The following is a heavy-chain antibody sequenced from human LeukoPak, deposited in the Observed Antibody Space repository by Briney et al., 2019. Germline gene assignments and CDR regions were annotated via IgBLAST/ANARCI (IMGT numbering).Heavy chain of an antibody. V-gene: IGHV4-34*01. J-gene: IGHJ4*02. CDR2: INHSGST. Sequence: ASETLSLTCAVYGGSFSGYYWSWIRQPPGKGLEWIGEINHSGSTNYNPSLKSRVTISVDTSKNQFPLKLSSVTAADTAVYYCASTSYDSKRYYFDYWGQGTLVTVSS. CDR1: GGSFSGYY. D-gene: IGHD3-22*01. CDR3: ASTSYDSKRYYFDY.